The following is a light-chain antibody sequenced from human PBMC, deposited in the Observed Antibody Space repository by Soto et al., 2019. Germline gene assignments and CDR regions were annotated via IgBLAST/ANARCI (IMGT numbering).Light chain of an antibody. J-gene: IGLJ2*01. Sequence: QSALTQPASVSGSPGQSITISCTGTSSDVGGYKYVSWYQQHPDKAPKLIIFEVSNRPSGISSRFSGSKSGNTASLTISGLQAEDEADDYCASYTSSSTSVIFGSGTNLTVL. CDR3: ASYTSSSTSVI. CDR2: EVS. V-gene: IGLV2-14*01. CDR1: SSDVGGYKY.